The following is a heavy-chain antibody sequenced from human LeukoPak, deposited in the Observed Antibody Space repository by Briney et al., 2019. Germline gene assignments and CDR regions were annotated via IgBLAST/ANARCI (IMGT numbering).Heavy chain of an antibody. D-gene: IGHD2-15*01. CDR3: ARERDRGYCSGGSCRDAFDI. J-gene: IGHJ3*02. V-gene: IGHV1-18*01. CDR2: ISAYNGNT. Sequence: GASVKVSCKASGYTFTSYGISWVRQAPGQGLEWMGWISAYNGNTNYAQKLQGRATMTTDTSTSTAYMELRSPRSDDTAVYYCARERDRGYCSGGSCRDAFDIWGQGTMVTVSS. CDR1: GYTFTSYG.